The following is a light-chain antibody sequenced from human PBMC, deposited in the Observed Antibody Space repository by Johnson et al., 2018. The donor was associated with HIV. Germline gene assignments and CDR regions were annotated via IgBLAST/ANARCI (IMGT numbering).Light chain of an antibody. J-gene: IGLJ1*01. CDR1: SSNIGNNY. CDR3: GTLDSSLSGFV. Sequence: QSVLTQPPSVSAAPGQKVTISCSGSSSNIGNNYVSWYQQLPGTAPKLLIYENNKRPSGIPDRFSGSKSGTSATLGITGLQTGDEADYYCGTLDSSLSGFVFGTGTKVTVL. CDR2: ENN. V-gene: IGLV1-51*02.